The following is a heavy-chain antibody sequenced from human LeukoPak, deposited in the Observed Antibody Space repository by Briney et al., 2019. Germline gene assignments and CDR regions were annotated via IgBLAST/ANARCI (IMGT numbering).Heavy chain of an antibody. D-gene: IGHD6-25*01. J-gene: IGHJ3*02. CDR2: IFHDGTT. Sequence: SETLSLTCTVAGYAIGSGYYWGWIRQTPGKGLEWIAKIFHDGTTHYNPSLRSRAAMSVDTSKNDFSLRLSSVTAADTGIYYCVRDSSATLAFDIWGQGTMVTVSS. CDR1: GYAIGSGYY. CDR3: VRDSSATLAFDI. V-gene: IGHV4-38-2*02.